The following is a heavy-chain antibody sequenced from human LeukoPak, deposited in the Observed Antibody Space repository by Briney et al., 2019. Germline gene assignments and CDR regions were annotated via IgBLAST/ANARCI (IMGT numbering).Heavy chain of an antibody. J-gene: IGHJ4*02. Sequence: ASVKVSCKASGYIFTGYYMHWVRQAPGQGLEWMGRIIPILGIANYAQKFQGRVTITADKSTSTAYMELSSLRSEDTAVYYCARAFDDYVWGSYRPLGYWGQGTLVTVSS. CDR3: ARAFDDYVWGSYRPLGY. CDR1: GYIFTGYY. CDR2: IIPILGIA. V-gene: IGHV1-69*04. D-gene: IGHD3-16*02.